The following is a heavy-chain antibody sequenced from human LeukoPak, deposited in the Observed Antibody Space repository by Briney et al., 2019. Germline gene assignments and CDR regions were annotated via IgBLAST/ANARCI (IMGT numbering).Heavy chain of an antibody. Sequence: GASVKVSCKASGGTFSSYAISWVRQAPGQGLGWMGGIIPIFGTANYAQKFQGRVTITADESTSTAYMELSSLRSEDTAVYYCARGYYYGSESYWHTKWFDPWGQGTLVTVSS. CDR2: IIPIFGTA. CDR3: ARGYYYGSESYWHTKWFDP. J-gene: IGHJ5*02. V-gene: IGHV1-69*13. CDR1: GGTFSSYA. D-gene: IGHD3-10*01.